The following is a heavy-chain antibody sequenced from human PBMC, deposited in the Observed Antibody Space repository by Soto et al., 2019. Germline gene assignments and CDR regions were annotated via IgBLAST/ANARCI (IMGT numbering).Heavy chain of an antibody. V-gene: IGHV1-69*01. J-gene: IGHJ6*02. CDR2: IIPMIGRP. CDR3: VRGTGDCNTVSCYTPQGSCYYGMDV. D-gene: IGHD2-2*02. Sequence: QVQVAQSGAEVKKPGASVKVSCKTSGVSFSKNSISWVRQAPGQGLEWMGGIIPMIGRPNYAQKFRARVTIDADASTGTAYMDLSDLRSDDTAMYYCVRGTGDCNTVSCYTPQGSCYYGMDVWGQGTTVTVSS. CDR1: GVSFSKNS.